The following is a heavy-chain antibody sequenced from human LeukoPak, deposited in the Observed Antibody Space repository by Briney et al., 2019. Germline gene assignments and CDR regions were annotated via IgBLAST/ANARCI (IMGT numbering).Heavy chain of an antibody. V-gene: IGHV3-74*01. J-gene: IGHJ4*02. CDR1: GFTFSSYW. CDR3: AKSTGGSCYSGSGY. CDR2: IKSDGSST. D-gene: IGHD2-15*01. Sequence: GGSLRLSCAASGFTFSSYWMHWVRQAPGKGLVWVSSIKSDGSSTSYADSVKGRLTISRDNARNTLYLQMNSLRTEDTAVYYCAKSTGGSCYSGSGYWGQGTLVTVSS.